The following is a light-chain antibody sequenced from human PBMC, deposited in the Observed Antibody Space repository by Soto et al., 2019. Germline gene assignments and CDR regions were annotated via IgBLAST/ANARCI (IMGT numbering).Light chain of an antibody. CDR2: EGH. V-gene: IGLV2-23*01. CDR1: SGFVGRFSL. Sequence: QSALARPACVSGSPVQSITISCTGTSGFVGRFSLVSWYQQHPGKAPKVMISEGHRRPSGAPHRFSGSTSVNSASLTISGLQAEDEGDYFCRLYIGATSYVLAAGTKATVL. J-gene: IGLJ1*01. CDR3: RLYIGATSYV.